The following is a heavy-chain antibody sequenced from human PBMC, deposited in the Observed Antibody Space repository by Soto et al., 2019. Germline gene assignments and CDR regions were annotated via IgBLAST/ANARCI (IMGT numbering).Heavy chain of an antibody. Sequence: GGPLRRTCSASGIPFRSYCIQWVSTAPGKGLEWVAVISYDGSNKYYADAVKGRFTISRDNSKNTLYLQMNSLGAEDTAVYYCAKDVIFGSAPGWWFDPWGQGTLVTVS. D-gene: IGHD3-10*02. J-gene: IGHJ5*02. CDR1: GIPFRSYC. CDR2: ISYDGSNK. CDR3: AKDVIFGSAPGWWFDP. V-gene: IGHV3-30*18.